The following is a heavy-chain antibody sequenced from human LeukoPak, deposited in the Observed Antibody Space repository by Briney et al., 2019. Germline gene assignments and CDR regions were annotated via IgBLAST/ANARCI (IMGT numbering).Heavy chain of an antibody. CDR2: ISGSGGST. CDR3: AKDRSYYYDSGVGPLPPYDAFDI. J-gene: IGHJ3*02. Sequence: GGSLRLSCAASGFTFSSYAMSWVRQAPGKGLEWVSAISGSGGSTYYADSVKGRFTISRDNSKNTLYLQMNSLRAEDTAVYYCAKDRSYYYDSGVGPLPPYDAFDIWGQGTMVTVSS. V-gene: IGHV3-23*01. CDR1: GFTFSSYA. D-gene: IGHD3-22*01.